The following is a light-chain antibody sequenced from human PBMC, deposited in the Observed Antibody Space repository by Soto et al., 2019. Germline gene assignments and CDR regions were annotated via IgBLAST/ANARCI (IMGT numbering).Light chain of an antibody. CDR1: TSNIGAPYD. V-gene: IGLV1-40*01. CDR2: GDN. CDR3: QSYDTSLHNYV. J-gene: IGLJ1*01. Sequence: QSVLTQPPSVSGAPGQRVSISCTGSTSNIGAPYDVHWYQHLPGTAPKLLIYGDNNRPSGVPDRFSGSKSGTSASLAITRLQAEDEADYYCQSYDTSLHNYVFGTGTKVT.